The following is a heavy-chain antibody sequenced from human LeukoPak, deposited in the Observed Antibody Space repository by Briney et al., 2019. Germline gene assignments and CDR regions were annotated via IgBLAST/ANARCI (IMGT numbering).Heavy chain of an antibody. CDR1: GLSLSTSGVG. CDR3: AHRDIMGAAKAFDY. J-gene: IGHJ4*02. D-gene: IGHD1-26*01. V-gene: IGHV2-5*02. CDR2: IYWDDDK. Sequence: ESGPTLVKPTQTLTLTCTFSGLSLSTSGVGVSWIRQPPGKALEWLALIYWDDDKRYSPSLKSRLTITKDTSKNQVVLRMTKMDPVDTATYHCAHRDIMGAAKAFDYWGQGILVTVSS.